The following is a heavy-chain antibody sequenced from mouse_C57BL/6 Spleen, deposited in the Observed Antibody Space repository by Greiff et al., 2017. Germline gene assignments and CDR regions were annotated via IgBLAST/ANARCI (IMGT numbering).Heavy chain of an antibody. V-gene: IGHV14-4*01. Sequence: EVHLVESGAELVRPGASVKLSCTASGFNIKDDYMHWVKQRPEQGLEWIGWIDPENGDTEYASKFQGKATITADTSSNTAYLQLSSLTSEDTAVYYCTTSAQATSAMDYWGQGTSVTVSS. CDR3: TTSAQATSAMDY. CDR2: IDPENGDT. J-gene: IGHJ4*01. CDR1: GFNIKDDY. D-gene: IGHD3-2*02.